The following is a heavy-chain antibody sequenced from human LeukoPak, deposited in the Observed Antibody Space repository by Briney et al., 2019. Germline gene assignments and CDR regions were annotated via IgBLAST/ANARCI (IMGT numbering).Heavy chain of an antibody. CDR1: GFTFATYA. Sequence: GGSLRLSCAASGFTFATYAMGWVRQAPGKGLEWVAALSGSGISTYYADSVKGRFTISRDNSENTLHLQMTGLKAEDTAFYFCAKGRGTGTYYYDYWGRGTLATVSS. D-gene: IGHD3/OR15-3a*01. V-gene: IGHV3-23*01. CDR3: AKGRGTGTYYYDY. J-gene: IGHJ4*02. CDR2: LSGSGIST.